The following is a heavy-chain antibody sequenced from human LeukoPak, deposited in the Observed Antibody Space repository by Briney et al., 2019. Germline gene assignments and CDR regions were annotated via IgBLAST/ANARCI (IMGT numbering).Heavy chain of an antibody. CDR2: INPNSGGT. V-gene: IGHV1-2*04. D-gene: IGHD3-22*01. Sequence: ASVKVSCKASGYTFTGYYMHWVRQAPGQGLEWMGWINPNSGGTNYAQKFQGWVTMTRDTSISTAYMELSRLRSDDTAVYYCARALAYYYDSSGLDYWGQGTLVTVSS. J-gene: IGHJ4*02. CDR1: GYTFTGYY. CDR3: ARALAYYYDSSGLDY.